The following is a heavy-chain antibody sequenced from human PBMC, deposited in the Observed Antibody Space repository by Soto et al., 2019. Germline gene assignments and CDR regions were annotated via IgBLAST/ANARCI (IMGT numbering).Heavy chain of an antibody. Sequence: PXXTLSLPCTVSGGSINNNYWRWIPQPPGKGLEWIGYIYYSGSTNYNPSLKSRVTISVDTSKNQFSLKLSSVTAADTAVYYCARAGGLGAVAVDYWGQGTLVTVSS. D-gene: IGHD6-19*01. CDR2: IYYSGST. J-gene: IGHJ4*02. V-gene: IGHV4-59*12. CDR3: ARAGGLGAVAVDY. CDR1: GGSINNNY.